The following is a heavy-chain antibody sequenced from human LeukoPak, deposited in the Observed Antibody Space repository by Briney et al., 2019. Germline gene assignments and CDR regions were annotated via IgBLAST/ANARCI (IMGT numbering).Heavy chain of an antibody. CDR2: ISSSSSTI. D-gene: IGHD6-19*01. J-gene: IGHJ4*02. V-gene: IGHV3-48*02. CDR1: GFTLSSYH. Sequence: GGSLRLSCAASGFTLSSYHMNWVRQAPGKGLEWVSYISSSSSTIYYADSVKCRFTISRDNAKNSLYLQMNSLRDADTAVYYCARDRGDSSGWYFDYWGQGTLVTVSS. CDR3: ARDRGDSSGWYFDY.